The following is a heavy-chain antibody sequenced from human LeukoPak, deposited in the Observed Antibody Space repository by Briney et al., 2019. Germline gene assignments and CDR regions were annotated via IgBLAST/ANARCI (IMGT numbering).Heavy chain of an antibody. Sequence: GGSLRLSCAASGFTFSSYAMSWVRQAPGKGLEWVLAISGSGGSTYYADSVKGRFTISRDNSKNTLYLQMNSLRAEDTAVYYCAKGGYSGYVAYFDYWGQGTLVTVSS. D-gene: IGHD5-12*01. CDR3: AKGGYSGYVAYFDY. V-gene: IGHV3-23*01. J-gene: IGHJ4*02. CDR2: ISGSGGST. CDR1: GFTFSSYA.